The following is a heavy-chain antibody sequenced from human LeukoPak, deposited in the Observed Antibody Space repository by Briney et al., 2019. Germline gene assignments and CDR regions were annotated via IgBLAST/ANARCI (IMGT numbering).Heavy chain of an antibody. Sequence: GGTLRLSCAASGFAFSNYGINWVRQAPGKGLEWVANIKQDGSEKYYVDSVKGRFTISRDNAKNSLYLQMNSLRAEDTAVYYCAELGITMIGGVWGKGTTVTISS. V-gene: IGHV3-7*01. J-gene: IGHJ6*04. CDR2: IKQDGSEK. CDR1: GFAFSNYG. CDR3: AELGITMIGGV. D-gene: IGHD3-10*02.